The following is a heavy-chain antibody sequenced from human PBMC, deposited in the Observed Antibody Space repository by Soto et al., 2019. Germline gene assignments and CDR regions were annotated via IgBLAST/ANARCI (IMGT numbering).Heavy chain of an antibody. J-gene: IGHJ3*02. D-gene: IGHD1-20*01. CDR3: AKYNWNVDAFDI. V-gene: IGHV3-66*01. CDR2: IYSGGST. CDR1: GFTVRSNY. Sequence: GGSLGLSCAAPGFTVRSNYMSWVRQAPGKGLEWVSVIYSGGSTYYADSVKGRFTISRDNSKNTLYLQMNSLRAEDTAVYYCAKYNWNVDAFDIWGQGTMVTVSS.